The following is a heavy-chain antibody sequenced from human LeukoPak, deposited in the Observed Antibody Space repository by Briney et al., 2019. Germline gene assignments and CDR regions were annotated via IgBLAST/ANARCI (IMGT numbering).Heavy chain of an antibody. D-gene: IGHD3-10*01. CDR1: GYSISSGYY. CDR2: IYHSGST. Sequence: PSETLSLTCTVSGYSISSGYYWGWIRQPPGKGLEWIGSIYHSGSTYYNPSLKSRVTISVDTSKNQFSLKLSSVTAADTAVYYCARSNGSGNWGQGTLVTVSS. V-gene: IGHV4-38-2*02. J-gene: IGHJ4*02. CDR3: ARSNGSGN.